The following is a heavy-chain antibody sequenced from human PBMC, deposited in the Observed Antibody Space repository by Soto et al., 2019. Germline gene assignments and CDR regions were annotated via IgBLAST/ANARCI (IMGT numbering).Heavy chain of an antibody. J-gene: IGHJ4*02. CDR3: TTDSRITPRIDY. Sequence: PGGSLRLSCAASGFTFSSYWMSWVRQAPGKGLEWVGRIRSKANSYATAYAASVKGRFTISRDDSKNTLYLQMNSLKTEDTAVYYCTTDSRITPRIDYWGQGTLVTVSS. CDR2: IRSKANSYAT. V-gene: IGHV3-73*01. D-gene: IGHD3-10*01. CDR1: GFTFSSYW.